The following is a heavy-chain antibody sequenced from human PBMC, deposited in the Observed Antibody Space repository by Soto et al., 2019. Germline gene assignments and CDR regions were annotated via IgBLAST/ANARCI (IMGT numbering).Heavy chain of an antibody. CDR1: GFTFSSYA. CDR3: AKGMSGYSYGPSHY. J-gene: IGHJ4*02. V-gene: IGHV3-23*01. D-gene: IGHD5-18*01. Sequence: GGSLRLSCAASGFTFSSYAMSWVRQAPGKGLEWVSAISGSGGSTYYADSVKGRFTISRDNSKNTLYLQMNSLRAEDTAVYYWAKGMSGYSYGPSHYWGQGTLVNVSS. CDR2: ISGSGGST.